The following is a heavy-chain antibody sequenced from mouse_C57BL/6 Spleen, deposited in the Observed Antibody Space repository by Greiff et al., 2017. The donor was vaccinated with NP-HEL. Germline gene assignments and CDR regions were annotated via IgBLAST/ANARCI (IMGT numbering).Heavy chain of an antibody. J-gene: IGHJ4*01. CDR3: ARDRDSSGYNAMDY. CDR1: GYSITSGYY. Sequence: EVQLQESGPGLVKPSQSLSLTCSVTGYSITSGYYWNWIRQFPGNKLEWMGYISYDGSNNYNPSLKNRISITRDTSKNQFFLKLNSVTTEDTATYYCARDRDSSGYNAMDYWGQGTSVTVSS. CDR2: ISYDGSN. V-gene: IGHV3-6*01. D-gene: IGHD3-2*02.